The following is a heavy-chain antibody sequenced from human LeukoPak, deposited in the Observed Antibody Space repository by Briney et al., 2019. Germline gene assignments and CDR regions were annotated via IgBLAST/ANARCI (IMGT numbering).Heavy chain of an antibody. J-gene: IGHJ4*02. V-gene: IGHV3-23*01. Sequence: PGGSLRLSCAASGFTFSDYAMSWVRQAPGKGLEWVSTIGGGGYSTYYADSVKGRFTISRDNSKNTLYLQMSSLRAEDTAVYYCVKSLSSPEGLADFWSGYYLFDYWGQGTLVTVSS. CDR1: GFTFSDYA. CDR3: VKSLSSPEGLADFWSGYYLFDY. D-gene: IGHD3-3*01. CDR2: IGGGGYST.